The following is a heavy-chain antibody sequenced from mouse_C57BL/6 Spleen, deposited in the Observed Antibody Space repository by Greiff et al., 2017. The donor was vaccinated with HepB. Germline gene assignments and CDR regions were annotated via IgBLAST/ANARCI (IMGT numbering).Heavy chain of an antibody. D-gene: IGHD3-3*01. V-gene: IGHV1-7*01. CDR2: INPSSGYT. J-gene: IGHJ3*01. CDR1: GYTFTSYW. Sequence: VQLQQSGAELAKPGASVKLSCKASGYTFTSYWMHWVKQRPGQGLEWIGYINPSSGYTKYNQKFKDKATLTVDQSSSTAYMQLNSLTSEDSAVYYCARGGLSFAYWGQGTLVTVSA. CDR3: ARGGLSFAY.